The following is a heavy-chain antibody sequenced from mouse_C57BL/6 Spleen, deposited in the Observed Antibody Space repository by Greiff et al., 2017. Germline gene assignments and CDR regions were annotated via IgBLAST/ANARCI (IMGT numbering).Heavy chain of an antibody. CDR2: IHPSDSDT. CDR3: AKYNNYDLFAY. J-gene: IGHJ3*01. V-gene: IGHV1-74*01. Sequence: QVQLKESGAELVKPGASVKVSCKASGYTFTSYWMHWVKQRPGQGLEWIGRIHPSDSDTNYNQKFKGKATLTVDKSSSTAYMQLISLTSEDSAVXYCAKYNNYDLFAYWGQGTLVTVSA. D-gene: IGHD2-5*01. CDR1: GYTFTSYW.